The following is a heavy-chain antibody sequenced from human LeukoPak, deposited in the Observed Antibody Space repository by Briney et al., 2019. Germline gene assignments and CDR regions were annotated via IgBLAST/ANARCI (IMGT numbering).Heavy chain of an antibody. D-gene: IGHD6-19*01. V-gene: IGHV3-11*01. J-gene: IGHJ4*02. CDR3: AKDRDSSGWYSTLGY. CDR1: GFTFSDYY. CDR2: ISSSGSTI. Sequence: PGGSLRLSCAASGFTFSDYYMSWIRQAPGKGLEWVSYISSSGSTIYYADSVKGRFTISRDNSKNTLYLQMNSLRAEDTAVYYCAKDRDSSGWYSTLGYWGQGTLVTVSS.